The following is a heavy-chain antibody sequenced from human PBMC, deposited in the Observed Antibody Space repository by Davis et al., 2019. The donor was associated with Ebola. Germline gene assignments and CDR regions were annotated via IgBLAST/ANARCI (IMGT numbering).Heavy chain of an antibody. CDR3: AKSWELQGLDYFDY. V-gene: IGHV3-23*01. CDR1: GFTFSSYA. Sequence: GESLKISCVVSGFTFSSYAMNWVRQAPGRGLEWVSTISGSGAATYYADSVKGRFTISRDNSKNTLYLQMNSLRAEDTALFYCAKSWELQGLDYFDYWGQGTLVTVSS. J-gene: IGHJ4*02. CDR2: ISGSGAAT. D-gene: IGHD1-26*01.